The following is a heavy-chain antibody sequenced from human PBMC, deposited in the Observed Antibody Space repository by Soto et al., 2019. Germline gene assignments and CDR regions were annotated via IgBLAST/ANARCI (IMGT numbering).Heavy chain of an antibody. CDR1: GFSLSTSGMR. D-gene: IGHD3-3*01. V-gene: IGHV2-70*04. J-gene: IGHJ5*02. CDR3: ARSYYDFWSGSSGWFDP. CDR2: IDWDDDK. Sequence: SGPTLVNPTQTLTLTCTFSGFSLSTSGMRVSWIRQPPGKALEWLARIDWDDDKFYSTSLKTRLTISKDTSKNQVVLTMTNMDPVDTATYYCARSYYDFWSGSSGWFDPWRQGTLATVSS.